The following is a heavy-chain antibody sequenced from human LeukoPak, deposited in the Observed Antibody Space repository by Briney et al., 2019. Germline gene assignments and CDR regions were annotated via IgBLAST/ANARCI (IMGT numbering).Heavy chain of an antibody. CDR1: GYTFTIYY. CDR2: INPSGGST. J-gene: IGHJ6*02. CDR3: ARCWGIQDYYYYGMDV. Sequence: GASVNVSCKASGYTFTIYYMHWVRQAPGQGLEWMGIINPSGGSTSYAQKFQGRVTMTRDTSTSTVYMELSSLRSEDTAVYYCARCWGIQDYYYYGMDVWGQGTTVTVSS. D-gene: IGHD3-16*01. V-gene: IGHV1-46*01.